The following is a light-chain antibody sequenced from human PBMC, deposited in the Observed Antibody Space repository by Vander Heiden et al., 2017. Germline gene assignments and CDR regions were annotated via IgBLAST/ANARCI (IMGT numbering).Light chain of an antibody. CDR2: GAS. CDR1: QSVSTN. V-gene: IGKV3-15*01. J-gene: IGKJ1*01. Sequence: EVVMTQSPATLSVSPGERATLSCRASQSVSTNLAWYQQKPVQSPRLLIVGASARATGIPARFSGSGSGTEFTLTISSLQSEDFTVYYCQQYYTWPTWTFGQGTKVDVK. CDR3: QQYYTWPTWT.